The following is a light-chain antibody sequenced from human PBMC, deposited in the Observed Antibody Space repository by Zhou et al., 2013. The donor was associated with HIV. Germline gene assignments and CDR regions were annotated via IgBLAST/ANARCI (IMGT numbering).Light chain of an antibody. Sequence: EIVLTQSPGTLSLSPGERATLSCRASQSVSSSYLAWYQQKPGQPPRLLIYGASSRATGIPDRFSGSGSGADFTLTISRLEPEDFAVYYCQQYGRSPLTFGGGTKVEIK. CDR3: QQYGRSPLT. V-gene: IGKV3-20*01. CDR1: QSVSSSY. J-gene: IGKJ4*01. CDR2: GAS.